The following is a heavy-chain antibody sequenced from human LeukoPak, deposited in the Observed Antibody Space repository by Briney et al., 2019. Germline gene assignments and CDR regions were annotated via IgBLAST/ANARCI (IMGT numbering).Heavy chain of an antibody. V-gene: IGHV3-23*01. J-gene: IGHJ4*02. CDR1: GFTFSSYG. D-gene: IGHD6-6*01. CDR3: SKTMGSSWLLDY. CDR2: ISGGGGST. Sequence: GGSLRLSCAASGFTFSSYGMTWVRQPPGKGLEWVATISGGGGSTYYADSVKGRFTISGDNSKNTVYLQMNSLRAEDTAVYYCSKTMGSSWLLDYWGQGTLVTASS.